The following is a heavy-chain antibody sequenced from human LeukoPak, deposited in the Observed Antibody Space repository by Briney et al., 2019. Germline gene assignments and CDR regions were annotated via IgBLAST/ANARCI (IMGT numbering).Heavy chain of an antibody. D-gene: IGHD3-10*01. CDR3: ARVGYYYGSGSPYPYYFDY. CDR2: IHHSGST. V-gene: IGHV4-39*07. J-gene: IGHJ4*02. CDR1: GGSITSGTFY. Sequence: SETLSLTCTVSGGSITSGTFYWGWTRQPPGKGLEWIGTIHHSGSTSYNPSLQSRATISVDTSNNQFSLKLSSVTAADTAVYYCARVGYYYGSGSPYPYYFDYWGQGTLVTVSS.